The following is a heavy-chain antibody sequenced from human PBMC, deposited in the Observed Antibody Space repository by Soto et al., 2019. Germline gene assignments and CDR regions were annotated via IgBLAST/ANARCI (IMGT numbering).Heavy chain of an antibody. CDR3: TKDHSTTWYYFDY. J-gene: IGHJ4*02. V-gene: IGHV3-30*18. D-gene: IGHD6-13*01. CDR2: ISYDGNTK. Sequence: GGSLRLSCAASGFTFSSFCMHWVRQAPGKGLEWVAVISYDGNTKYYADSVRGRFTISRDNSKSTLYLQMNSLRGEDTAVYSCTKDHSTTWYYFDYWGQGTLVTVSS. CDR1: GFTFSSFC.